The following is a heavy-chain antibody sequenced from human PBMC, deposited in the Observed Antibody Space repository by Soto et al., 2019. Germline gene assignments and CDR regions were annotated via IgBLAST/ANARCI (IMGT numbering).Heavy chain of an antibody. V-gene: IGHV4-34*01. Sequence: SETLSLTCAVYGGSFSGYYWSWIRQPPGKGLEWIGEINHSGSTNYNPSLKSRVTISVDTSKNQFSLKLSSVTAADTAVYYCARGVSARPLYIVVVPAAIKWFDPWGQGTLVTVSS. D-gene: IGHD2-2*02. CDR1: GGSFSGYY. CDR3: ARGVSARPLYIVVVPAAIKWFDP. J-gene: IGHJ5*02. CDR2: INHSGST.